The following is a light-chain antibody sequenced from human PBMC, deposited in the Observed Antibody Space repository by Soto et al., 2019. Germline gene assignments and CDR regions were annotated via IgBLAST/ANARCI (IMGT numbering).Light chain of an antibody. J-gene: IGKJ1*01. CDR1: QSVSSN. V-gene: IGKV3-15*01. CDR3: QQYNNWPWT. CDR2: GAS. Sequence: EIVMTQYPATLSVSPGERATLSCMASQSVSSNLAWYQQKPGQAPRLLIYGASTRATGIPARFSGSGSGTEFTLTISSLQSEDFAVYYCQQYNNWPWTFGQGTKVDIK.